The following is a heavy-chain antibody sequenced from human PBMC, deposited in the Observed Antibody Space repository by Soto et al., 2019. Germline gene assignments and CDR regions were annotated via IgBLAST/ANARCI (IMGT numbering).Heavy chain of an antibody. V-gene: IGHV3-30*18. CDR3: ANGKDGVSYYYGMDV. CDR1: GFTFRSYG. Sequence: QVQLVESGGGVVQPGRSLRLSCAASGFTFRSYGMHWVRQAPGKGLEWVAVISYDGREIHYVDSVKGRFTISRDNSKDTLYIQMNSLRSEDTAVYFCANGKDGVSYYYGMDVWGPGTPVAVSS. D-gene: IGHD3-10*01. CDR2: ISYDGREI. J-gene: IGHJ6*02.